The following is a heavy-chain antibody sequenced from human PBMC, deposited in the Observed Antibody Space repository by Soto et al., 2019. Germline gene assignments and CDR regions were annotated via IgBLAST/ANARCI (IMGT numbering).Heavy chain of an antibody. CDR1: GFSFTTYV. D-gene: IGHD1-26*01. CDR2: ISHDGSYK. Sequence: QVQLVESGGGVVQPGRSLRLSCAASGFSFTTYVMHWVRQAPGKGLEWVAVISHDGSYKYYGDAVKGRFTISRDTYKNAVYLEMNSLRPEDTAVYYCANGLLAIVGTTLPRDAFNIWGQGTMVTVSS. CDR3: ANGLLAIVGTTLPRDAFNI. J-gene: IGHJ3*02. V-gene: IGHV3-30*18.